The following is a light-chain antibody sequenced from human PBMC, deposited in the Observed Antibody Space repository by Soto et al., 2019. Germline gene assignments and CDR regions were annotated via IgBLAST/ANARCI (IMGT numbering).Light chain of an antibody. CDR3: FSYTSSTAYV. CDR1: SSDVGGYKY. J-gene: IGLJ1*01. V-gene: IGLV2-14*01. CDR2: EVS. Sequence: QSALTQPASVSGSPGQSITISCTGTSSDVGGYKYVSWYQLHPGKAPKLMIYEVSNRPSGISNRFSASKSGNTASLTISGLQAEDEADYYCFSYTSSTAYVFGTGTKATVL.